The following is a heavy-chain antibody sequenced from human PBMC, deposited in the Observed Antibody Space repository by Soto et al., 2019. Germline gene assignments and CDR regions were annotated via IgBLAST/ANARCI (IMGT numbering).Heavy chain of an antibody. V-gene: IGHV3-53*01. CDR2: IYSGGST. J-gene: IGHJ5*01. CDR3: ARQNMRGRWVWFDY. D-gene: IGHD1-26*01. Sequence: HPGGSLRLSCAASGFTVSSNYMSWVRQAPGKGLEWVSVIYSGGSTYYADSVKGRFTISRDNSKNTPYLQMNSLRAEDTAVYYCARQNMRGRWVWFDYWGQGTLVTVSS. CDR1: GFTVSSNY.